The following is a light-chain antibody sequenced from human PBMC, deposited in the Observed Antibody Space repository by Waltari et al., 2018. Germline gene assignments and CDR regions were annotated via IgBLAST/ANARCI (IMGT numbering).Light chain of an antibody. Sequence: QSVLTQPPSASGAPGQRVTISCSGTYSNVGNNVVNWYQQVPGTVPKLLIYRNVQRPSGVPDRFSGSKSGSSASRAISGLRSEDEADYCCASWDDSPNGRWVFGGGTKVTVL. J-gene: IGLJ3*02. CDR3: ASWDDSPNGRWV. CDR2: RNV. CDR1: YSNVGNNV. V-gene: IGLV1-44*01.